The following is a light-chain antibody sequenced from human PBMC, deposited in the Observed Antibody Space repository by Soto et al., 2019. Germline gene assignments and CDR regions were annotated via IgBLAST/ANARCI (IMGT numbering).Light chain of an antibody. V-gene: IGKV3-15*01. CDR3: QQRSNWPPT. CDR1: QSVSSN. Sequence: EMVMTQSPATLSVSPGERATVSCRASQSVSSNLAWYQQKPGQAPRLLIYGASTRATGIPARFSGSGSGTDFTLTVSSLEAEDFALYYCQQRSNWPPTFGQGTRLEI. J-gene: IGKJ5*01. CDR2: GAS.